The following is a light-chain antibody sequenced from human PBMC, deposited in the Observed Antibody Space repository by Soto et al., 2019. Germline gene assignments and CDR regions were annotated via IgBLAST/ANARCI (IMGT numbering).Light chain of an antibody. CDR3: AAWDDSLNGWV. V-gene: IGLV1-44*01. Sequence: QSVLTQPPSASGTPGQRVTITCSGSSSNIGSNTVNWYQQLPGTAPKLFIYSNNQRPSGVPDRFSGSKSGTSASLAISGLQSEDEAEYYCAAWDDSLNGWVFGGGTKLTVL. J-gene: IGLJ3*02. CDR2: SNN. CDR1: SSNIGSNT.